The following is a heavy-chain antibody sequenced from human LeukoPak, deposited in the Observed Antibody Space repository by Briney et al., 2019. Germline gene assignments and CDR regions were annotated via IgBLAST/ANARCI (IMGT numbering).Heavy chain of an antibody. Sequence: YPGGSLRLSCAASGFTFSSYAMNWVRQAPGRGLEWVSGFSGSGGTTYYADSVKGRFTISRDNSKNTLYLQMNSLRAEDTAVYYCAKDRPGSWGQGTLVTVSS. J-gene: IGHJ5*02. V-gene: IGHV3-23*01. CDR1: GFTFSSYA. D-gene: IGHD6-6*01. CDR2: FSGSGGTT. CDR3: AKDRPGS.